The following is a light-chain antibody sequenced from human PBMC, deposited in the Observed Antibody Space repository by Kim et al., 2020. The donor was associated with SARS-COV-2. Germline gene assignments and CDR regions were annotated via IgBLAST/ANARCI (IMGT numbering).Light chain of an antibody. V-gene: IGKV4-1*01. CDR2: WAS. Sequence: DIVMTQSPASLAVSLGERATINCKSSQNVLYSSSNENYLAWYQQKPGQPPKLLIYWASFRASGVPDRFSGSGSGTDFSLTISSLQAEDVAVYYCQQYYITPYTFGQGTKLEI. CDR3: QQYYITPYT. J-gene: IGKJ2*01. CDR1: QNVLYSSSNENY.